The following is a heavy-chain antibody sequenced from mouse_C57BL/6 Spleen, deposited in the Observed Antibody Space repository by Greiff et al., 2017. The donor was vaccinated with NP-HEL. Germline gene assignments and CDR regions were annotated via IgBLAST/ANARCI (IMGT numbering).Heavy chain of an antibody. CDR2: INPSNGGT. CDR1: GYTFTSYW. CDR3: ARSRQLRLPYYFDY. Sequence: QVQLKQPGTELVKPGASVKLSCKASGYTFTSYWMHWVKQRPGQGLEWIGNINPSNGGTNYNEKFKSKATLTVDKSSSTAYMQLSSLTSEDSAVYYCARSRQLRLPYYFDYWGQGTTLTVSS. V-gene: IGHV1-53*01. D-gene: IGHD3-2*02. J-gene: IGHJ2*01.